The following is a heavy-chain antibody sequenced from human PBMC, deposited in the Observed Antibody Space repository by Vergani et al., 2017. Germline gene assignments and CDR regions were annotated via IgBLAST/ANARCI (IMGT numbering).Heavy chain of an antibody. D-gene: IGHD3-10*01. CDR2: VKSKSDGGII. CDR1: GFTFSLAW. J-gene: IGHJ3*02. Sequence: EVRLLESGGGLVQPGGSLRLSCAASGFTFSLAWMSWVRQAPGKGLEWVGRVKSKSDGGIIDYAAPVKGRFTISRDDSRNMLYLQMNSLIAEDTAVYFCAAGVWFGDGDIWGRGTMVTVSS. V-gene: IGHV3-15*01. CDR3: AAGVWFGDGDI.